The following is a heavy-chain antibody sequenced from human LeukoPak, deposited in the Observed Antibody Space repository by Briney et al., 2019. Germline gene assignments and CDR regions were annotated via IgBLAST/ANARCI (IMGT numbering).Heavy chain of an antibody. D-gene: IGHD6-6*01. Sequence: PGGSLRLSCAASGFTFSSYEMNWVRQAPGKGLVWVSRINSDGSSTSYADSVKGRFTISRDNAKNTLYLQMNSLRAEDTAVYYCAIPSSSSAGYWGQGTLVTVSS. CDR2: INSDGSST. J-gene: IGHJ4*02. CDR1: GFTFSSYE. V-gene: IGHV3-74*01. CDR3: AIPSSSSAGY.